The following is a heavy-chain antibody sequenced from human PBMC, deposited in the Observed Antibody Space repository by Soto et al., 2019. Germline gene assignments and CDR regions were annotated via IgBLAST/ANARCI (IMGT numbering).Heavy chain of an antibody. D-gene: IGHD1-26*01. CDR3: ARGDGRGSTGFYYYYGMDV. V-gene: IGHV1-46*02. CDR1: GFTFNNYF. CDR2: ISPYDGST. J-gene: IGHJ6*02. Sequence: QVQLVQSGAEVKKPGASVKVSCKASGFTFNNYFFHWVRQAPRQGLEWMGIISPYDGSTNYEQSLQGRVTMTSDTSTSTVYMEQSSLRSEDTAVYYCARGDGRGSTGFYYYYGMDVWGHGTTVTVSS.